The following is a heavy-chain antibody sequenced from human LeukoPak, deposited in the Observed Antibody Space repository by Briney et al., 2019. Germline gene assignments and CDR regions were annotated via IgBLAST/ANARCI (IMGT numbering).Heavy chain of an antibody. Sequence: GGSLRLSCAASGFIISDHWMSWVRQAPGKGLEWVANIKEDGSEKNYVDSVKGRFTISRDNAKNSLYLQMNSLRAEDTAVYYCARDKIGNYYDSSGYHGMDVWGQGTTVTVSS. D-gene: IGHD3-22*01. CDR1: GFIISDHW. CDR2: IKEDGSEK. J-gene: IGHJ6*02. CDR3: ARDKIGNYYDSSGYHGMDV. V-gene: IGHV3-7*01.